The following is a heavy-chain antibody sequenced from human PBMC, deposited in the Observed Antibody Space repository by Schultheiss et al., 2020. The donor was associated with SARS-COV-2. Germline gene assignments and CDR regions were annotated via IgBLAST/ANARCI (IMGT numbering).Heavy chain of an antibody. CDR2: INWNGGST. Sequence: VGSLRLSCAASGFTFDDYAMSWVRQAPGKGLEWVSGINWNGGSTGYADSVKGRFTISRDNAKNSLYLQMNSLRAEDTALYYCAGVPYYYGSGSYSNWGQGTLVTVSS. V-gene: IGHV3-20*04. CDR3: AGVPYYYGSGSYSN. D-gene: IGHD3-10*01. J-gene: IGHJ4*02. CDR1: GFTFDDYA.